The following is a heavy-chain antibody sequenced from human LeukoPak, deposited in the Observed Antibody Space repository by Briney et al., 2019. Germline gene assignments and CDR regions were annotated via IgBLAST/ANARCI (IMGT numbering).Heavy chain of an antibody. CDR2: ISGSGGST. D-gene: IGHD6-13*01. J-gene: IGHJ1*01. Sequence: PGGSLRLSCAASGFTFSSYAMSWVRQAPGKGLEWVSAISGSGGSTYYADSVKGRFTISRDNSKNTLYLQMNSLRAEDTAVYYCAKSPGRTAAAGVEEYFQHWGQGTLVTVSS. CDR1: GFTFSSYA. CDR3: AKSPGRTAAAGVEEYFQH. V-gene: IGHV3-23*01.